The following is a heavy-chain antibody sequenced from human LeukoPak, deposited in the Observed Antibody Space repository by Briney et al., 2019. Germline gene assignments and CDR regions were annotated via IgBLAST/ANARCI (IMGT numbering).Heavy chain of an antibody. CDR1: GGSISSYS. D-gene: IGHD1-26*01. CDR3: ARDPSGSFFNWFDP. CDR2: IYYSGSA. Sequence: ASETLSLTCTVSGGSISSYSWSWIRQPPGKGLEWIGYIYYSGSANYNPSLKSRVTISVATSKNQFSLKLRSVTAADTAVYYCARDPSGSFFNWFDPWGQGIMVTVSS. J-gene: IGHJ5*02. V-gene: IGHV4-59*01.